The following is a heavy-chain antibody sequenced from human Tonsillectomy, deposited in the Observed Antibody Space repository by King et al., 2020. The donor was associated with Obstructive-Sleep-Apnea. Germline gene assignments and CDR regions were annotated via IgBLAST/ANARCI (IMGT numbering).Heavy chain of an antibody. CDR2: ISWYRGTI. CDR1: GFTFVDYA. J-gene: IGHJ6*02. CDR3: AKDIIGLLWFGEYYYGMDV. V-gene: IGHV3-9*01. Sequence: VQLVESGGGLVQPGRSLRLSCAASGFTFVDYALHWGRQAPGNGQEWVSGISWYRGTIGYAVFVEGRFTISRDNAKNSLYLQMNSLRAEDTALYYWAKDIIGLLWFGEYYYGMDVWGQGTTVTVSS. D-gene: IGHD3-10*01.